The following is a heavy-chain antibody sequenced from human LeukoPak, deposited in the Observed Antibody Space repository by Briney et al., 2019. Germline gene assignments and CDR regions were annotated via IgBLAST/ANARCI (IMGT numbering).Heavy chain of an antibody. D-gene: IGHD6-6*01. CDR2: TNTDGSST. CDR1: GFTFSSYW. Sequence: GGSLRLSCAASGFTFSSYWMHWVRQAPGKGLVWVSGTNTDGSSTSYADSVKGRFTIARDNAKNTLYLQMNSLRAEDTAVYYCARDGRYSSSSAGTDYYFDYWGQGTLATVSS. V-gene: IGHV3-74*01. J-gene: IGHJ4*02. CDR3: ARDGRYSSSSAGTDYYFDY.